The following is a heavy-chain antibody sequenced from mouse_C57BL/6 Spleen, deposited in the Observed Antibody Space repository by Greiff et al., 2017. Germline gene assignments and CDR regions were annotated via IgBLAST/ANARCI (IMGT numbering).Heavy chain of an antibody. V-gene: IGHV1-39*01. CDR3: ARSHYYGSSHWYFDV. J-gene: IGHJ1*03. Sequence: VQLKESGPELVKPGASVKISCKASGYSFTDYNMNWVKQSNGKSLEWIGVINPNYGTTSYNQKFKGKATLTVDQSSSTAYMQLNSLTSEDSAVYYCARSHYYGSSHWYFDVWGTGTTVTVSS. CDR2: INPNYGTT. D-gene: IGHD1-1*01. CDR1: GYSFTDYN.